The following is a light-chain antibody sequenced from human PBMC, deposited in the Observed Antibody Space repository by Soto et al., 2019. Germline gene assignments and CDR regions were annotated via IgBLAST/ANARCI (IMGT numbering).Light chain of an antibody. CDR1: QSVSSY. J-gene: IGKJ4*01. CDR2: DAS. Sequence: EILLALYPSPLYVCPGGRARVCSRASQSVSSYLAWYQQKPGQAPRLLIYDASNRATGIPASFSGSGSWTDFTLTFSSLEPEDFAVYYFQHRSNWPLTFGGGTKVDIK. CDR3: QHRSNWPLT. V-gene: IGKV3-11*01.